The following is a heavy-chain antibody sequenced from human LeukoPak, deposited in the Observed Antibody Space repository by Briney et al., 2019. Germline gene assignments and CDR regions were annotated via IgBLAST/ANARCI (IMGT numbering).Heavy chain of an antibody. D-gene: IGHD2-2*02. CDR3: ARDRPGRYCSTISCYSASPFDP. CDR1: GGTVSRYP. Sequence: SVKVSCKASGGTVSRYPIGWVRQAPGQGLEWMGGIIPIFGTANYAQKFQGRVTITADESTSTAYMELSSLRSEDTAVYYCARDRPGRYCSTISCYSASPFDPWGQGTLVTVSS. CDR2: IIPIFGTA. V-gene: IGHV1-69*01. J-gene: IGHJ5*02.